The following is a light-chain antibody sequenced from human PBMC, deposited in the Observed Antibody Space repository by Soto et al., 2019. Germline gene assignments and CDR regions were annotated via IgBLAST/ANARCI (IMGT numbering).Light chain of an antibody. CDR2: DTN. V-gene: IGLV7-46*01. CDR1: TGAVTSGHY. J-gene: IGLJ3*02. CDR3: LLPYSGAWV. Sequence: QAVVTQEPSLTVSPGGTVTLTCGSSTGAVTSGHYPYWFQQKPGQAPRTLIYDTNNKQSWTPARFSGSLLGGKAALTLSGAQPEDEADYYCLLPYSGAWVFGGGTKLTVL.